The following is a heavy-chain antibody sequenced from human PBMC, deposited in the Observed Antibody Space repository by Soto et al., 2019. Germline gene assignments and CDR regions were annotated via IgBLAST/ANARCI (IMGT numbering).Heavy chain of an antibody. CDR2: ISYDGKNK. CDR1: GFSFSTYG. D-gene: IGHD2-15*01. J-gene: IGHJ4*02. V-gene: IGHV3-30*03. CDR3: ARDSKDMEKYRFDY. Sequence: QVQLVESGGGVIQPGRSLRLSCATYGFSFSTYGMHWVRQAPGKGLEWVAVISYDGKNKYTADSVKARFTISRDNSKNTLYLQMHSLRYEDTAVYYCARDSKDMEKYRFDYWGQGTLVTVSS.